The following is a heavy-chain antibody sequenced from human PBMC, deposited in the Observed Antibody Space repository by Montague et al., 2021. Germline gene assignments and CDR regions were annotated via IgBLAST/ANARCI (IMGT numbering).Heavy chain of an antibody. J-gene: IGHJ4*02. D-gene: IGHD6-13*01. CDR3: ARGRLATGDFDY. CDR2: TYYSGCT. Sequence: TLSLTCTVSGDSLSSVGYSWTWIRQPPGKGLEWIGYTYYSGCTYYNPSLKSRVTISGDTSKNHFSLRLTSVTAADTAVYYCARGRLATGDFDYCCQGTLVTVAS. CDR1: GDSLSSVGYS. V-gene: IGHV4-31*03.